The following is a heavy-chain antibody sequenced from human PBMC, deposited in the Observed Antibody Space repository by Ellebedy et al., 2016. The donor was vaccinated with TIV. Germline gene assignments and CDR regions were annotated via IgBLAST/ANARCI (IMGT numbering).Heavy chain of an antibody. Sequence: PGGSLRLSCAASGFSFSTYAMYWVRQAPGKGLEWVTSIDNSGGMTWYADSVKGRFTISRDNSKNTLFLQMSSRRAEDTAISYLAKLGVRDSIDYWGQGTLVTVSS. CDR3: AKLGVRDSIDY. D-gene: IGHD3-10*02. V-gene: IGHV3-23*01. CDR2: IDNSGGMT. J-gene: IGHJ4*02. CDR1: GFSFSTYA.